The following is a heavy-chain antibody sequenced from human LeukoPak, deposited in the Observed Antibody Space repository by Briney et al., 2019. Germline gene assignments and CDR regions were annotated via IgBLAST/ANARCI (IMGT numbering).Heavy chain of an antibody. CDR3: ARETHSGDGSSREFDY. CDR2: INPSGGST. V-gene: IGHV1-46*01. J-gene: IGHJ4*02. Sequence: GASVKVSCKASGYTFTSYYMHWVRQAPGQGLEWMGIINPSGGSTSYAQKFQGRVTMTRDTSTSTVYMELSSLRSEDTAVYYCARETHSGDGSSREFDYWGQGTLVTVPS. D-gene: IGHD6-19*01. CDR1: GYTFTSYY.